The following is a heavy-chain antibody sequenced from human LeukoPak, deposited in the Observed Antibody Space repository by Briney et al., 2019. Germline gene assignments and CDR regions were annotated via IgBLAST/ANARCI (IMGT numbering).Heavy chain of an antibody. Sequence: SETLSLTCTVSGGSISSSSYYWGWIRQPPGKGLEWIGSIYYTGSTFYNPSLKSRVTISVDTSKNQFSLKLSSVTAADTAVYYCARGVATAAADALDYWGQGTLVTVSS. CDR3: ARGVATAAADALDY. CDR2: IYYTGST. D-gene: IGHD6-13*01. CDR1: GGSISSSSYY. J-gene: IGHJ4*02. V-gene: IGHV4-39*01.